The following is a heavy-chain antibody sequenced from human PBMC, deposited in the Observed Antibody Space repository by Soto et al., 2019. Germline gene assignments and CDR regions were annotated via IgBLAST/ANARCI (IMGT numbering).Heavy chain of an antibody. D-gene: IGHD3-10*01. CDR2: IWYDGSNK. J-gene: IGHJ3*02. CDR1: GFTFSSYG. Sequence: GGSLRLSCAASGFTFSSYGMHWVRQAPGKGLEWVAVIWYDGSNKYYADSVKGRFTISRDNSKNTLYLQMNSLRAEDTAVYYCARGRRGSGSYDDAFDIWGQGTMVTVSS. CDR3: ARGRRGSGSYDDAFDI. V-gene: IGHV3-33*01.